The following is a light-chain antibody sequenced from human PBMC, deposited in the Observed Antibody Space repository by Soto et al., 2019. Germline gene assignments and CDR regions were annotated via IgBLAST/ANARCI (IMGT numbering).Light chain of an antibody. J-gene: IGKJ1*01. CDR3: QQSFSAPWT. Sequence: DIQMTHSPSSLSASVGDRVTITCRASQSISSYLNWYQHKPGKVPKLLIYAASSLQGGVPSRFSGSGSGTDFTVTISSLQPEDFATYYCQQSFSAPWTFGQGTKVEIK. CDR1: QSISSY. V-gene: IGKV1-39*01. CDR2: AAS.